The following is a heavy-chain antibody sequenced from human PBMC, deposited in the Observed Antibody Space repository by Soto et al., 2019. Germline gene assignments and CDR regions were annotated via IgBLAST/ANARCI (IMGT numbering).Heavy chain of an antibody. CDR2: FYYTGGT. V-gene: IGHV4-39*01. D-gene: IGHD3-3*01. CDR1: GDSIISDGYF. CDR3: ARLRYHDFLSGYPRYYFDY. J-gene: IGHJ4*02. Sequence: SGTLSLTCTVSGDSIISDGYFWGWIRQPPGKGLEWIGSFYYTGGTYYNPSLRSRVTISADTSKNQFSLKLSSVTAADTAVYYCARLRYHDFLSGYPRYYFDYWGQGTQVTVSS.